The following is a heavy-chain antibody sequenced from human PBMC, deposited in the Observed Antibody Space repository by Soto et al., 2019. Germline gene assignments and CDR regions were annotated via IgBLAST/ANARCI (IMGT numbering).Heavy chain of an antibody. V-gene: IGHV4-34*01. Sequence: SETLSLTCAVYGGSFSGYYWSWIRQPPGKGLEWIGEINHSGSTNYNPSLKSRVTISVDTSKNQFSLKLSSVTAADTAVYYCARGELLRGYYYYMDVRGKGTTVTVSS. CDR2: INHSGST. J-gene: IGHJ6*03. D-gene: IGHD1-26*01. CDR1: GGSFSGYY. CDR3: ARGELLRGYYYYMDV.